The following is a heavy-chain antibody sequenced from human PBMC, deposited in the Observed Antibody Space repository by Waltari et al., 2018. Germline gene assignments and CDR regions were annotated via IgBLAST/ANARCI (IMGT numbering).Heavy chain of an antibody. V-gene: IGHV1-3*01. CDR3: ARSFISSGWSVGAFDI. CDR1: GYTFTSYA. D-gene: IGHD6-19*01. CDR2: INASNGNT. Sequence: QVQLVQSGAEVKKPGASVKVSCKASGYTFTSYAMHWVRQAPGQRLEWMGWINASNGNTKYSQKFQGRVTSTRDTSASTAYMELSSLRSEDTAVYYCARSFISSGWSVGAFDIWGQGTMVTVSS. J-gene: IGHJ3*02.